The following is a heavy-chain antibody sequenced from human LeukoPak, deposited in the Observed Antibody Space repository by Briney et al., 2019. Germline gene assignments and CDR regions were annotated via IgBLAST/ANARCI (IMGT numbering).Heavy chain of an antibody. Sequence: ASVKVSCKASGYTFSSYGIGWVRQAPGQGLEWMGWISADKTNTNYAQNLQGRVTVTTDTSTTTAYMELRSLRTDDTAVYYCARDKTNNLAAPYDAFDIWGQGTMVTVSS. D-gene: IGHD6-6*01. CDR3: ARDKTNNLAAPYDAFDI. J-gene: IGHJ3*02. CDR1: GYTFSSYG. CDR2: ISADKTNT. V-gene: IGHV1-18*01.